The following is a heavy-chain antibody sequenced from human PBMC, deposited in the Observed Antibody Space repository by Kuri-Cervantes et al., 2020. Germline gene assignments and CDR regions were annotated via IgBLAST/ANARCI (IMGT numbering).Heavy chain of an antibody. D-gene: IGHD3-10*01. V-gene: IGHV3-30*04. CDR1: GFTFSSSA. CDR2: ISYDGSKK. CDR3: AKARKTQILLWFGELPSY. J-gene: IGHJ4*02. Sequence: GESLKISCAASGFTFSSSAMHWVRQAPGKGLEWVAVISYDGSKKLYADSVKGRFTISRDNSKNTLYLQMNSLRAEDTAVYYCAKARKTQILLWFGELPSYWGQGTLVTVSS.